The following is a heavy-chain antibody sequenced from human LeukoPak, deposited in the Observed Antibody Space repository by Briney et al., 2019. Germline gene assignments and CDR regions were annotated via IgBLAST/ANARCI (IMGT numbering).Heavy chain of an antibody. Sequence: GASVKVSCKASGGTFSSYAISWVRQAPGQGLEWMGGIIPIFGTANYAQKFQGRVTITTDESTSTAYMELSSLRSEDTAVYNCARDSSGWYTAPAFDYWGQGTLVTVSS. D-gene: IGHD6-19*01. J-gene: IGHJ4*02. CDR2: IIPIFGTA. CDR3: ARDSSGWYTAPAFDY. V-gene: IGHV1-69*05. CDR1: GGTFSSYA.